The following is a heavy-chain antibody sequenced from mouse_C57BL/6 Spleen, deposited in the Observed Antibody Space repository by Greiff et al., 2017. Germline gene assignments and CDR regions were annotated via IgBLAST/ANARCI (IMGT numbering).Heavy chain of an antibody. CDR2: ISNLAYSI. CDR1: GFTFSDYG. J-gene: IGHJ4*01. V-gene: IGHV5-15*04. D-gene: IGHD2-4*01. Sequence: EVQGVESGGGLVQPGGSLKLSCAASGFTFSDYGLAWVRQAPRKGPEWVAFISNLAYSIYYADTVTGRFTVTRENAKNTLYLEMSSLRSEDTARYYCARRDYDGDYYAMDYWGQGTSVTVSS. CDR3: ARRDYDGDYYAMDY.